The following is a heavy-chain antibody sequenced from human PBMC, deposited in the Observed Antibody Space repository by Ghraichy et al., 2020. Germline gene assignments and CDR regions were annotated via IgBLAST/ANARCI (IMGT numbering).Heavy chain of an antibody. J-gene: IGHJ4*02. V-gene: IGHV3-7*03. Sequence: LSLTCAASGFTFSTYWMSWVRQTPGKGPEWVANINQDRTEKYYVDSVKGRFTISRDNAKNSLYLQMNSLRVEDTAVYYWARDVYASGCPFDYWGQGILVTVSS. CDR1: GFTFSTYW. CDR2: INQDRTEK. D-gene: IGHD6-19*01. CDR3: ARDVYASGCPFDY.